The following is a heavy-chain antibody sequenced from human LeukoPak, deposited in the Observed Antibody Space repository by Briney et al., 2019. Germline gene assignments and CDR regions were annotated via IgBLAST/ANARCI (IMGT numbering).Heavy chain of an antibody. CDR3: AKAPPMITFGGVIVRGHWYFDL. Sequence: GGSLRLSCAASGFNLDDHAMSWVRQAPGKGLEWGSAISGSGGSTYYADSVKGRFTISRDNSKNTLYLQMNSLRAEDTAVYYCAKAPPMITFGGVIVRGHWYFDLWGRGTLVTVSS. CDR1: GFNLDDHA. V-gene: IGHV3-23*01. D-gene: IGHD3-16*02. CDR2: ISGSGGST. J-gene: IGHJ2*01.